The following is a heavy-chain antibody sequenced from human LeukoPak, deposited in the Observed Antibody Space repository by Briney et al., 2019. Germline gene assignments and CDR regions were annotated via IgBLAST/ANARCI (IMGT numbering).Heavy chain of an antibody. Sequence: GGSLRLSCAASGFTFSSYGTHWVRQAPGKGLEWVAVISNDGTNKYSADSVKGRFTISRDNAKNSLYLQMNSLTAEDTAVYYCATCSGGGCYTNNYKYYGMDVWGQGTTVTVSS. D-gene: IGHD2-15*01. CDR2: ISNDGTNK. CDR3: ATCSGGGCYTNNYKYYGMDV. CDR1: GFTFSSYG. V-gene: IGHV3-30*03. J-gene: IGHJ6*02.